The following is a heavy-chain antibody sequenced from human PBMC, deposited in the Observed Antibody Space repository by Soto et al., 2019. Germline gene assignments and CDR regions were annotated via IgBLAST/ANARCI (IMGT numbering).Heavy chain of an antibody. Sequence: GGSLRLSCAASGFTFSSYAMSWVRQAPGKGLEWVSAISGSGGSTYYADSVKGRFTISRDNSKNTLYLQMNSLRTEDTAVYYCARALDFWSAYFDYWGQGTLVTVSS. D-gene: IGHD3-3*01. CDR1: GFTFSSYA. V-gene: IGHV3-23*01. J-gene: IGHJ4*02. CDR2: ISGSGGST. CDR3: ARALDFWSAYFDY.